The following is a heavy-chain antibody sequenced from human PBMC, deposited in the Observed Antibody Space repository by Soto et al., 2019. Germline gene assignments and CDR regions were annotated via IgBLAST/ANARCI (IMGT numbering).Heavy chain of an antibody. J-gene: IGHJ4*02. CDR1: GDSINSVDYY. Sequence: SETLSLTCTVSGDSINSVDYYWNWIRQTPGKGLEWIGHIYYSGAIDYNPSLKSRVTISLDTSKNQFSLRLSSVTAADTAIYYCASRKSYYASGTDHWGPGTLVTSPQ. CDR2: IYYSGAI. D-gene: IGHD3-10*01. CDR3: ASRKSYYASGTDH. V-gene: IGHV4-30-4*01.